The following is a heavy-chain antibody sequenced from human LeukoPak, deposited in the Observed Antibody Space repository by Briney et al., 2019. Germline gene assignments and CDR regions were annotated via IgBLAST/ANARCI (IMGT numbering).Heavy chain of an antibody. Sequence: GGSLRLSCAASGFTFSNAWMSWVRQAPGKGLEWVGRIRSKAKTYATAYAASVKGRFTISRDDSKNTAYLEMNSLKTEDTAVYYCTRLGEDSTVVTNALDYWGQGTLVTVSS. CDR3: TRLGEDSTVVTNALDY. CDR1: GFTFSNAW. D-gene: IGHD4-23*01. V-gene: IGHV3-73*01. J-gene: IGHJ4*02. CDR2: IRSKAKTYAT.